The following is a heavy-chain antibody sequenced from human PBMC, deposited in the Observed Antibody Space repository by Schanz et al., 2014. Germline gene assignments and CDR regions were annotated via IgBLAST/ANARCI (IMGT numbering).Heavy chain of an antibody. J-gene: IGHJ4*02. CDR2: ISWNGAGI. CDR3: AKDIRIRLFFQFDS. V-gene: IGHV3-9*01. D-gene: IGHD3-3*01. Sequence: VQLQESGPGLVKPSETLSLTCTVSGGSISSFYWSWIRQPPGKGLEWVSGISWNGAGIGYADSVKGRFTISRDNAKNSLYLQMNSVTAEDTALYYCAKDIRIRLFFQFDSWGQGTLVTVSS. CDR1: GGSISSFY.